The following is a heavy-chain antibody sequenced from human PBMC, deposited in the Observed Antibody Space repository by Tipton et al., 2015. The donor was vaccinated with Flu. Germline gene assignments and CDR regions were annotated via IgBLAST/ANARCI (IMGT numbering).Heavy chain of an antibody. J-gene: IGHJ4*02. D-gene: IGHD3-10*02. CDR1: GGSINNYY. CDR2: VYYSGNS. V-gene: IGHV4-59*04. CDR3: ARLSFYDVDLKNFYFDY. Sequence: TLSLTCSVSGGSINNYYLSWIRQPPGKGLEWIGSVYYSGNSYYNPSLKSRVAMSVDTSKNQLSLKLSSVTAADTAMFYCARLSFYDVDLKNFYFDYWGQGALVTVS.